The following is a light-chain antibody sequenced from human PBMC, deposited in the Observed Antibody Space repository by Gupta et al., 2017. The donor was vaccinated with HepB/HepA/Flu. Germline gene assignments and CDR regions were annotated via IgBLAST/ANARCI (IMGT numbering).Light chain of an antibody. J-gene: IGKJ4*01. Sequence: DIVMTQSTDSLAVSLGERATINCKSSQSVLYSSDNKNYLAWYQQKPGQPPRLLISWASTRESGVPDRFSGSGSATDFTLTISSLQAEDVAVYYCQQYSIIPLTFGGGTKVEIK. CDR3: QQYSIIPLT. V-gene: IGKV4-1*01. CDR2: WAS. CDR1: QSVLYSSDNKNY.